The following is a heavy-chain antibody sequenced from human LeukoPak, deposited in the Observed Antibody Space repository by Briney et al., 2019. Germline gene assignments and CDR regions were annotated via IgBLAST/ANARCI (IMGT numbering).Heavy chain of an antibody. Sequence: GGSLRLSCAASGFTFDDYAMHWVRQAPGKGLEWVSLISGDGGSTYYADSVKGRFTISRDNSKNTLYLQMNSLRAEDTAVYYCAKFNRRDGYNSDYWGQGTLVTVSS. D-gene: IGHD5-24*01. CDR3: AKFNRRDGYNSDY. CDR2: ISGDGGST. CDR1: GFTFDDYA. V-gene: IGHV3-43*02. J-gene: IGHJ4*02.